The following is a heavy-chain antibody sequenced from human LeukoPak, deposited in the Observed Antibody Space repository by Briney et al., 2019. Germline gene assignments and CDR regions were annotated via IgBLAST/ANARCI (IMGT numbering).Heavy chain of an antibody. Sequence: ASVKVSCKASGYTFTSYGISWVRQAPGQGLEWMGWISAYNGNTNYAQKLQGRVTMTTDTSTSTVYMELSSLRSEDTAVYYCARDPVGATNDAFDIWGQGTMVTVSS. CDR1: GYTFTSYG. J-gene: IGHJ3*02. V-gene: IGHV1-18*01. D-gene: IGHD1-26*01. CDR2: ISAYNGNT. CDR3: ARDPVGATNDAFDI.